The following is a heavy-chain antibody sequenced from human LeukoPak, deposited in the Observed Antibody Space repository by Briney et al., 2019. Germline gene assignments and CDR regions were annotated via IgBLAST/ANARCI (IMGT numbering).Heavy chain of an antibody. D-gene: IGHD6-6*01. CDR3: ARTYSSSVPSFDP. CDR2: IRYDGSNK. J-gene: IGHJ5*02. CDR1: GFTFSSYG. V-gene: IGHV3-30*02. Sequence: GGSLRLSCAASGFTFSSYGMHWVRQAPGKGLEWVAFIRYDGSNKYYADSVKGRFTISRDNSKNTLYLQMNSLRAEDTAVYYCARTYSSSVPSFDPWGQGTLVTVSS.